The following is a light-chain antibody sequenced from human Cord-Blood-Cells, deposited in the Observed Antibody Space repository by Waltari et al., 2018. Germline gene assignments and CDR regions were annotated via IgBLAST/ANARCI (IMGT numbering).Light chain of an antibody. CDR3: QQSYSTPLT. CDR2: AAS. J-gene: IGKJ4*01. CDR1: QSISSY. V-gene: IGKV1-39*01. Sequence: DIQMTQSPSSLSASVGDRVTITCRASQSISSYLNWYQQKPGKAPMLLIYAASSLQSGVPSRFSGSGSETDFTLTISSLQPEDSATYYCQQSYSTPLTFGGGTKVEIK.